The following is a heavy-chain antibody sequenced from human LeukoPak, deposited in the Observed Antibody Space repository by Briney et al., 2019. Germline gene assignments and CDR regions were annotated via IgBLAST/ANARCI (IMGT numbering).Heavy chain of an antibody. V-gene: IGHV4-59*11. CDR2: IYYSRST. Sequence: SETLSVTCTVSGGSISGHYWSWIRQPPGKGLEWIGYIYYSRSTNYNPSLKSRVTISVDTSKNQFSLKVSSVTAADTAVYYCARHDSSGGIDWFDPWGQGTLVTVSS. J-gene: IGHJ5*02. CDR1: GGSISGHY. D-gene: IGHD3-16*01. CDR3: ARHDSSGGIDWFDP.